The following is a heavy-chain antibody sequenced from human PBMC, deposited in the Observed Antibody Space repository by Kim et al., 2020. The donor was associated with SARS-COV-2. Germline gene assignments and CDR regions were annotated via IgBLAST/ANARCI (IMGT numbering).Heavy chain of an antibody. Sequence: GGSLRLSCAASGFTFSSYGMHWVRQAPGKGLEWVAVISYDGSNKYYADSVKGRFTISRDNSKNTLYLQMNSLRAEDTAVYYCAKDGAIVVVTYLLDYWGQGTLVTVSS. CDR2: ISYDGSNK. CDR1: GFTFSSYG. D-gene: IGHD2-21*02. J-gene: IGHJ4*02. V-gene: IGHV3-30*18. CDR3: AKDGAIVVVTYLLDY.